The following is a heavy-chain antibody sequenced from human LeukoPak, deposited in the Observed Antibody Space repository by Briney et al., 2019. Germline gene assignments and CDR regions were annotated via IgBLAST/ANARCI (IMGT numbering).Heavy chain of an antibody. V-gene: IGHV3-74*01. D-gene: IGHD3-10*01. Sequence: GGFLRLSCAASGFTFSSYWMHWVRQAPGKGLVWVSRIDSDGSTTTYADSVKGRFTISRDNAKNTLFLQMNSLTVEDTAVYYCARGWFGVDYYWGQGTLVTVSS. J-gene: IGHJ4*02. CDR2: IDSDGSTT. CDR3: ARGWFGVDYY. CDR1: GFTFSSYW.